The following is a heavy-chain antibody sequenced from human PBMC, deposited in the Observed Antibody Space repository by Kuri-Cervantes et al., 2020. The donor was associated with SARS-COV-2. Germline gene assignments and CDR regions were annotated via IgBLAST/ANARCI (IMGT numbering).Heavy chain of an antibody. CDR1: GGTFSSYA. CDR3: ARATGPSITMVRGNWFDP. J-gene: IGHJ5*02. Sequence: SVKVSCKASGGTFSSYAISWVRQAPGQGLEWMGGIIPIFGTANYAQKFQGRVTITADESTSTAYMELSSLRSDDTAVYYCARATGPSITMVRGNWFDPWGQGTLVTVSS. CDR2: IIPIFGTA. V-gene: IGHV1-69*13. D-gene: IGHD3-10*01.